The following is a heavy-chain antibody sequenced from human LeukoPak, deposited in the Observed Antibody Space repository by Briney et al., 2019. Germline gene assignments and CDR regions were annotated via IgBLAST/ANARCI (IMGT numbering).Heavy chain of an antibody. CDR1: GFTFSSYA. Sequence: PGGSLRLSCAASGFTFSSYAMHWVRQAPGKGLEWVAVISYDGSNKYYAGSGKGRFTISRDNSKNTLYLQMNSLRAEDTAIYYCAREIEAFDIWGQGTMVTVSS. D-gene: IGHD3-22*01. V-gene: IGHV3-30-3*01. CDR3: AREIEAFDI. CDR2: ISYDGSNK. J-gene: IGHJ3*02.